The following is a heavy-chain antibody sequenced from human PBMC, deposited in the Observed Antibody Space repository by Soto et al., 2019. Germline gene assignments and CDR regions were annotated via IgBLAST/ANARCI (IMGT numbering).Heavy chain of an antibody. CDR3: ARDSLAVAGTDYYYYYGMDV. CDR2: ISAYNGNT. CDR1: GYTFTSYG. V-gene: IGHV1-18*01. Sequence: ASVKVSCKASGYTFTSYGSSWVRQAPGQGLEWMGWISAYNGNTNYAQKLQGRVTMTTDTSTSTAYMELRSLRSDDTAVYYCARDSLAVAGTDYYYYYGMDVWGQGTTVTVSS. J-gene: IGHJ6*02. D-gene: IGHD6-19*01.